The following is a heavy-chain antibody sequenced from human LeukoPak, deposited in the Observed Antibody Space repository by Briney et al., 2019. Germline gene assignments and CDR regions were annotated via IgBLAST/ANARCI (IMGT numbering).Heavy chain of an antibody. J-gene: IGHJ4*02. CDR1: GFTFSSYA. CDR3: ARGKDKVMGNRNYFDY. V-gene: IGHV3-48*02. CDR2: ISSGSSTI. D-gene: IGHD5-18*01. Sequence: GGSLRLSCAASGFTFSSYAMSWVRQAPGKGLEWVSYISSGSSTIYYADSVKGRFTISRDNAQNSLFLQMNSLRDEDTAVYYCARGKDKVMGNRNYFDYWGQGTLVTVSS.